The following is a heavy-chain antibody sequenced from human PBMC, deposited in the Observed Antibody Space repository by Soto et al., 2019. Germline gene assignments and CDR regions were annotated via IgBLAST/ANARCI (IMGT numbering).Heavy chain of an antibody. D-gene: IGHD6-6*01. J-gene: IGHJ5*01. Sequence: SETLSLTCTVSGGSISSYYWSWIRQPPGKGLEWIGYIYYSGSTNYNPSLKSRVTISVDTSKNQFSLKLSSVTAADTAVYYCARYSSSSRWFDSWGKGTLGTVSS. V-gene: IGHV4-59*12. CDR3: ARYSSSSRWFDS. CDR2: IYYSGST. CDR1: GGSISSYY.